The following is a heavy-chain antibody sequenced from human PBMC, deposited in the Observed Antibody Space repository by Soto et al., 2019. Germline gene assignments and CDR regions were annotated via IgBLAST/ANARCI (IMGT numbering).Heavy chain of an antibody. Sequence: EVQLVESGGGLVKPGGSLRLSCAASGFTFSNAWMNWVRQAPGKGLEWVGRIKSKTDGGTTDYAAPVKGRFTISRDDSKHTLYLQMNSLKTEDTAVYYCTTVDVVVTARTPDYYGMDVWGQGTTVTVSS. CDR3: TTVDVVVTARTPDYYGMDV. CDR1: GFTFSNAW. V-gene: IGHV3-15*07. CDR2: IKSKTDGGTT. J-gene: IGHJ6*02. D-gene: IGHD2-21*02.